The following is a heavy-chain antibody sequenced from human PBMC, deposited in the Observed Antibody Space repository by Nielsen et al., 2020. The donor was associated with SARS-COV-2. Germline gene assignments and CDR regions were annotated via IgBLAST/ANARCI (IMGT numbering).Heavy chain of an antibody. CDR2: INSDRSST. CDR3: ARGAPYDFWSGTQNYFDY. V-gene: IGHV3-74*01. J-gene: IGHJ4*02. D-gene: IGHD3-3*01. Sequence: WIRQPPGKGLVWVSRINSDRSSTSYADSVKGRFTISRDNAKNTLYLQMNSLRAEDTAVYYCARGAPYDFWSGTQNYFDYWGQGTLVTVSS.